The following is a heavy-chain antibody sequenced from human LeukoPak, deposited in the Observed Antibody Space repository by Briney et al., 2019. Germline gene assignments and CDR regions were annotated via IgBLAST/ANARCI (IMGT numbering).Heavy chain of an antibody. J-gene: IGHJ6*03. D-gene: IGHD2/OR15-2a*01. Sequence: SETLSLTCAVYGGSFSGYYWSWTRQPPGKGLKWIGEINHSGSTNYNPSLKSRVTISVDTSKNQFSLKLSSVTAADTAVYYCASLSMAHWYYYYYMDVWGKGTTVTVSS. V-gene: IGHV4-34*01. CDR1: GGSFSGYY. CDR3: ASLSMAHWYYYYYMDV. CDR2: INHSGST.